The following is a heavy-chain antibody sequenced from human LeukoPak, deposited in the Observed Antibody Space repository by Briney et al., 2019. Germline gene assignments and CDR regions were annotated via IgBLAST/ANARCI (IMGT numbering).Heavy chain of an antibody. CDR3: ARQYSSSSHFDY. D-gene: IGHD6-6*01. Sequence: SETLSLTCTVSGGSISSYYWSWIRQPPGKGLEWTGYIYTSGSTNYNPSLKSRVTISVDTSKNQFSLKLSSVTAAGTAVYYCARQYSSSSHFDYWGQGTLVTVSS. CDR1: GGSISSYY. J-gene: IGHJ4*02. V-gene: IGHV4-4*09. CDR2: IYTSGST.